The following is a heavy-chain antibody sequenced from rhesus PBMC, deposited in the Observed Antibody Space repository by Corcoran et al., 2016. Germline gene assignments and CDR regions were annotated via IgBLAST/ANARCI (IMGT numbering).Heavy chain of an antibody. CDR3: NHYQRGY. Sequence: DVQLVESGGGLVKPGGSLGLSCVASGFAFSTYQMNWVRQGPGEALGCFSVIIASGDATYAADSVKGRFTISRDNAKNSLFLQMNSLRAEDTAVYYCNHYQRGYWGQGVLVTVSS. J-gene: IGHJ4*01. CDR1: GFAFSTYQ. V-gene: IGHV3-100*02. D-gene: IGHD4-11*01. CDR2: IIASGDAT.